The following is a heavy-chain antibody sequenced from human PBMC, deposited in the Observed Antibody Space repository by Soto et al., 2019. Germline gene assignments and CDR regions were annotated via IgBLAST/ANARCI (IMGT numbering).Heavy chain of an antibody. J-gene: IGHJ5*02. CDR2: IYSSGNT. D-gene: IGHD2-2*01. V-gene: IGHV4-4*07. Sequence: SETLSLTCSVSGGTISGYYWTWIRQPAGKGLEWIGRIYSSGNTKYNPSLQSRVTMSLDTSNNQFSLRLTSVTAADTAVYYCARGQRSSDWFDPWGQGTLVTVSS. CDR1: GGTISGYY. CDR3: ARGQRSSDWFDP.